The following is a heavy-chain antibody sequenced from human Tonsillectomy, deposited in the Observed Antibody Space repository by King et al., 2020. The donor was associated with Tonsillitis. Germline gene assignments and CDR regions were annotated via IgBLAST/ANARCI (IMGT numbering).Heavy chain of an antibody. V-gene: IGHV4-59*08. CDR1: GGSISGYY. J-gene: IGHJ4*02. Sequence: VQLQESGPGLVKPSETLSLTCTVSGGSISGYYWSWIRQPPGKGLEWIGYIYYSGSTNYNPSLKSRVTISVDTSKNQFSLKLSSVTAADTAVYYCAISSSWYGSYWGQGTLVTVSS. CDR3: AISSSWYGSY. D-gene: IGHD6-13*01. CDR2: IYYSGST.